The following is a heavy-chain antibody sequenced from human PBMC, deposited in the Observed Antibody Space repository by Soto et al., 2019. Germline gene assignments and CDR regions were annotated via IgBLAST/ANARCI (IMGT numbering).Heavy chain of an antibody. Sequence: QVQLVESGGGVVQPGRSLRLSCAASGFTFRSYMFHWVRQAPGKGLEWVAVISYDGSNTYYADSVKGRFTFSRDNSKNPLYLQVTSLRLEDTAVYYCARQLDYGDHGGWIDPWGQGTLVTVSS. CDR2: ISYDGSNT. D-gene: IGHD4-17*01. CDR3: ARQLDYGDHGGWIDP. J-gene: IGHJ5*02. V-gene: IGHV3-30-3*01. CDR1: GFTFRSYM.